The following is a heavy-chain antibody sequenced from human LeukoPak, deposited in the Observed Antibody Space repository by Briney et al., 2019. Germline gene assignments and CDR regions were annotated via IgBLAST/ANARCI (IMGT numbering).Heavy chain of an antibody. CDR3: AKTMWELYGDDAFDI. CDR1: GFTFSSYA. V-gene: IGHV3-23*01. J-gene: IGHJ3*02. D-gene: IGHD1-26*01. Sequence: PGGSLRLSCAASGFTFSSYAMSWVRQAPGKGLEWVLSISGSGGSTYYADSVKGRFTISRDNSKNTLYLQMNSLRAEDTAVYYCAKTMWELYGDDAFDIWGQGTMVTVSS. CDR2: ISGSGGST.